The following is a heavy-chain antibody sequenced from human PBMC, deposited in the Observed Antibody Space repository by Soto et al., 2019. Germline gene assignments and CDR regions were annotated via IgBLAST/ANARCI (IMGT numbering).Heavy chain of an antibody. CDR2: IIPIFGTA. J-gene: IGHJ6*02. CDR3: XXXXXXXXXXXXXXXXXYYYYGMDV. CDR1: GGTFSSYA. V-gene: IGHV1-69*01. Sequence: QVQLVQSGAEVKKPGSSVKVSCKASGGTFSSYAISWVRQAPGQGLEWMGGIIPIFGTANYAQKFQGRVTITADESTSTAYMELSSLRSXXXXXXXXXXXXXXXXXXXXXXXXXYYYYGMDVWGQGTTVTVSS.